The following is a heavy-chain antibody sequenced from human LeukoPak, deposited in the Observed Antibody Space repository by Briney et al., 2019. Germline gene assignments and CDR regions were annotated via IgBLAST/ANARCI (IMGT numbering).Heavy chain of an antibody. CDR3: ARGLRSPPRANMVRGVHYYYYGMDV. V-gene: IGHV4-39*01. CDR1: GGSISSSSYY. Sequence: SETLSLTCTVSGGSISSSSYYRGWIRQPPGKGLEWIGGIYYSGSTYYNPSLKSRVTISVDTSKNQFSLKLSSVTAADTAVYYCARGLRSPPRANMVRGVHYYYYGMDVWGQGTTVTVSS. J-gene: IGHJ6*02. CDR2: IYYSGST. D-gene: IGHD3-10*01.